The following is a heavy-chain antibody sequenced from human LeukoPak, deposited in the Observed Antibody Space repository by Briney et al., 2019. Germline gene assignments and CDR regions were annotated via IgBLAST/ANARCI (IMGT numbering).Heavy chain of an antibody. CDR3: ARDHGSGSYSLNWFDP. J-gene: IGHJ5*02. CDR2: IYTSGST. CDR1: GGSISSYY. V-gene: IGHV4-4*07. Sequence: PSETLSLTCTVSGGSISSYYWSWIRQPAGKGLEWIGRIYTSGSTNYNPSLKSRVTMSVDTSKNQFSLKLSSVTAADTAVYYSARDHGSGSYSLNWFDPWGRGTLVTVSS. D-gene: IGHD3-10*01.